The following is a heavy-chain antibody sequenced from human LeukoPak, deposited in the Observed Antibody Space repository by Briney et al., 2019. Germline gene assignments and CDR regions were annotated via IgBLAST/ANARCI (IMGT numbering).Heavy chain of an antibody. CDR1: GGSISNGGYA. CDR2: IYQSGST. CDR3: ARGGIAAAGATFGY. Sequence: ASQTLSLTCGVAGGSISNGGYAWSWIRQPPGKGLELIGYIYQSGSTSYNPSLKSRVTISVDRSKNEFSLKLSSVTAADTAVYYCARGGIAAAGATFGYWGQGTLVTVSS. D-gene: IGHD6-13*01. J-gene: IGHJ4*02. V-gene: IGHV4-30-2*01.